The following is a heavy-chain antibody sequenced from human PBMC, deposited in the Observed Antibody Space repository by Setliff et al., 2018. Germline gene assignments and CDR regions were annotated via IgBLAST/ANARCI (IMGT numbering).Heavy chain of an antibody. D-gene: IGHD3-10*01. CDR2: IYWDNDK. CDR1: GFSLSTSGVG. Sequence: SGPTLVNPTQTLTLTCTFSGFSLSTSGVGVGWIRQPPGKALEWLALIYWDNDKRYSPSLKTRLTISKDTSKNQVVLTMTNMDPVDTATYYCAGWFGELYGFDPWGQGTLVTVSS. V-gene: IGHV2-5*02. CDR3: AGWFGELYGFDP. J-gene: IGHJ5*02.